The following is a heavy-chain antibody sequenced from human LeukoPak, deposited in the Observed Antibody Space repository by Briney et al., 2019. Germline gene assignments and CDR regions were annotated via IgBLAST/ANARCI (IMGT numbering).Heavy chain of an antibody. CDR2: IYSGGST. V-gene: IGHV3-53*04. CDR1: GFTVSTNY. CDR3: ARGMTNPFDY. Sequence: GGSLRLSCAASGFTVSTNYMSWVRQAPGKGLEWVSVIYSGGSTYYADSVKGRFTISRHNSENTLYLQMNSLRAEDTAVYYCARGMTNPFDYWGQGTLVTVSS. D-gene: IGHD4-17*01. J-gene: IGHJ4*02.